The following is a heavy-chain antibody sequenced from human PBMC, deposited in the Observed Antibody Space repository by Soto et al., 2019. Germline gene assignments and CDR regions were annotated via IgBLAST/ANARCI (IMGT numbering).Heavy chain of an antibody. D-gene: IGHD3-22*01. Sequence: QVQLQQWGAGLLKPSETLSLTCAVYGGSFSGYYWSWIRQPPGKGLEWIGEINHSGSTNYNPSLNRRGTISVDTYKNQFSLKLSSVTAADTAVYYCARGPRYYYDSSGYYAWGQGTLVTVSS. J-gene: IGHJ5*02. CDR2: INHSGST. CDR1: GGSFSGYY. CDR3: ARGPRYYYDSSGYYA. V-gene: IGHV4-34*01.